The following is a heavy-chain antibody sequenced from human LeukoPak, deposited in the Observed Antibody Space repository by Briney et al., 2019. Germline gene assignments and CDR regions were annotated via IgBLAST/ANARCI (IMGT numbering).Heavy chain of an antibody. J-gene: IGHJ4*02. CDR2: IYFSGST. CDR3: ASLYGSGVNYFHY. V-gene: IGHV4-30-4*08. D-gene: IGHD3-10*01. Sequence: PSETLSLTCTVSGGSISSSSYYWGWIRQPPGEGLEWIAYIYFSGSTYYNPSLKSRVTLSVDTSKNQFSLNLSSVTAADTAVYYCASLYGSGVNYFHYWGQGTLVTVSS. CDR1: GGSISSSSYY.